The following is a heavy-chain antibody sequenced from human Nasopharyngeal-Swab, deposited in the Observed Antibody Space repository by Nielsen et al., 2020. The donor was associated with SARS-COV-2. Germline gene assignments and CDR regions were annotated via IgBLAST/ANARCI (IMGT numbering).Heavy chain of an antibody. CDR1: GFTFSSYA. J-gene: IGHJ5*02. CDR3: ARISRGYTGYVDQNWFDP. Sequence: GESLKISCAASGFTFSSYAMSWVRQAPGKGLECVANINQDGSPKYYVESVKGRFTVSRDNAENLMYLQMDNLRAEDTAIYYCARISRGYTGYVDQNWFDPWGQGTLVTVSS. CDR2: INQDGSPK. D-gene: IGHD5-12*01. V-gene: IGHV3-7*03.